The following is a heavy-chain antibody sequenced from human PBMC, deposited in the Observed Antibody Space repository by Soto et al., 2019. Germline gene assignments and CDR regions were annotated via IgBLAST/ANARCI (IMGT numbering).Heavy chain of an antibody. J-gene: IGHJ5*01. V-gene: IGHV1-2*04. Sequence: ASVKVSCKASGYRFADYYMHWVRQAPGQGLEWMGWINTNSGATKNAQNFQGWVTMTRDTSISTAYMELSRPTSDDTAVYFWARGVGSSWFVSWG. D-gene: IGHD6-13*01. CDR3: ARGVGSSWFVS. CDR1: GYRFADYY. CDR2: INTNSGAT.